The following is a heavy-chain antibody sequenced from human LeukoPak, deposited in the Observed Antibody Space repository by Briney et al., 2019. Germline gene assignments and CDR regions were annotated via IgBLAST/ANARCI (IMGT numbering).Heavy chain of an antibody. Sequence: GGSLRLSCAASGFTFSSYEMNWVRQAPGKGLEWVSYISGSGSTIYYADSVKGRFTISRDNAKNSLYLQMNSLRAEDTAVYYCARDTAMVTSDYWGQGTLVTVSS. CDR2: ISGSGSTI. CDR3: ARDTAMVTSDY. J-gene: IGHJ4*02. V-gene: IGHV3-48*03. D-gene: IGHD5-18*01. CDR1: GFTFSSYE.